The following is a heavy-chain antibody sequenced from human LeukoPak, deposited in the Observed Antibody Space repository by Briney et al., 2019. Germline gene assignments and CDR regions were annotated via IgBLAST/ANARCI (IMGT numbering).Heavy chain of an antibody. CDR3: ARPRGCSSNRCNNFDY. CDR2: MNEYGSDI. Sequence: GGSLRLSCAASGFTFRSYSMSWVRQAPGKGLEWVAKMNEYGSDIFYVDTVKGRFTISRDNAKNSLYLQMDSLRAEDTAVYYCARPRGCSSNRCNNFDYWGQGALVTVSS. D-gene: IGHD2-2*01. CDR1: GFTFRSYS. V-gene: IGHV3-7*01. J-gene: IGHJ4*02.